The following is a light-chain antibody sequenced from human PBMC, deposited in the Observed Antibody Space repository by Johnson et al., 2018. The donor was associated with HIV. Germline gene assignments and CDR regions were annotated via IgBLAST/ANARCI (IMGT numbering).Light chain of an antibody. CDR2: ENV. V-gene: IGLV1-51*02. J-gene: IGLJ1*01. CDR1: SSNIGNNY. CDR3: GTWDSSLSANV. Sequence: QSVLTQPPSVSAAPGQKVTISCSGSSSNIGNNYVSWYQQIPGTAPKLLVYENVKRPSGIPYRFSGSKSGTSATLGITGLQTGDEADYYCGTWDSSLSANVFGTGTKVTVL.